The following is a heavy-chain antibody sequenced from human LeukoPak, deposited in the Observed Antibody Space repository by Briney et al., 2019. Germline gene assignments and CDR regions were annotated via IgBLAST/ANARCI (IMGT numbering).Heavy chain of an antibody. CDR2: INPNSGGT. D-gene: IGHD3-3*01. V-gene: IGHV1-2*06. CDR3: ASWGSGYYDFWSGYYGDYAFDI. J-gene: IGHJ3*02. Sequence: ASVKVSCKASGYIFTDYYMHWVRQAPGQELGWMGRINPNSGGTNYAQKFQGRVTMTRDTSISTAYMELSRLRSDDTAVYYCASWGSGYYDFWSGYYGDYAFDIWGQGTMVTVSS. CDR1: GYIFTDYY.